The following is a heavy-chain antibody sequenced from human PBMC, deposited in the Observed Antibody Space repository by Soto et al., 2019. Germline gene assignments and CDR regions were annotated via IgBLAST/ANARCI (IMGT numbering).Heavy chain of an antibody. CDR3: ARDYCSGGSCYTSSYYYYYYGMDV. CDR1: GFTFSSYG. D-gene: IGHD2-15*01. Sequence: PGGSLRLSCAASGFTFSSYGMHWVRQAPGKGLEWVAVIWYDGSNKYYADSVKGRFTISRDNSKNTLYLQMNSLRAEDTAVYYCARDYCSGGSCYTSSYYYYYYGMDVWCQGTTVTVSS. CDR2: IWYDGSNK. J-gene: IGHJ6*02. V-gene: IGHV3-33*01.